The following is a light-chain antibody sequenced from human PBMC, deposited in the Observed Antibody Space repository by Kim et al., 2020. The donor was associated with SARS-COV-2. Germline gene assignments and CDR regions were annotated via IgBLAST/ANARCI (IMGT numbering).Light chain of an antibody. J-gene: IGLJ3*02. V-gene: IGLV3-1*01. Sequence: SYELTQPPSVSVFPGQTASITCSGGRFGEKYACWYQQKPGQSPVLVIYQDTKRPSGIPERFSGSNSGNTATLTISGTQAMDEADYYCQAWDSSSWVFGGGTQLTVL. CDR1: RFGEKY. CDR3: QAWDSSSWV. CDR2: QDT.